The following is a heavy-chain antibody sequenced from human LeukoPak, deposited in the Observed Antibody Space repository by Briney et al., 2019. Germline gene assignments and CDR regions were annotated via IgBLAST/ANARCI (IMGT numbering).Heavy chain of an antibody. CDR2: ISWNSGSI. CDR3: AKGKRGSSSWDHFDY. D-gene: IGHD6-13*01. Sequence: GGSLRLSCAASGFTFDDYAMHWVRQAPGKGLEWVSGISWNSGSIGYADSVKGRFTISRDNAKNSLYLQMNSLRAEDMALYYCAKGKRGSSSWDHFDYWGQGTLVTVSS. V-gene: IGHV3-9*03. J-gene: IGHJ4*02. CDR1: GFTFDDYA.